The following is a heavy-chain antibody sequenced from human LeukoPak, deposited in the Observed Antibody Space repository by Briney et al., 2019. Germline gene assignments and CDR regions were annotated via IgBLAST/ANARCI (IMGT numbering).Heavy chain of an antibody. CDR3: AMPGIAGSSSFGY. CDR1: GYTFTDYN. D-gene: IGHD6-6*01. CDR2: INPKSGGT. Sequence: GASVKVSCKASGYTFTDYNIHCVRQAPGQGLEWMGWINPKSGGTIYAQKFQGRVTMTRDTSITTAYVELSRLTSDDTAVYYCAMPGIAGSSSFGYWGQGTLVTVSS. J-gene: IGHJ4*02. V-gene: IGHV1-2*02.